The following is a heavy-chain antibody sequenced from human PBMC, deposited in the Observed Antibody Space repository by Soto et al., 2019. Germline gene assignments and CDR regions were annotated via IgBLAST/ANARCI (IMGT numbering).Heavy chain of an antibody. CDR1: GASISSGVNS. Sequence: QLQLQESGSGLVKPSQTLSLTCAVSGASISSGVNSWSWVRQPPGKGLEWIGYIYHSGSTHYNPSLKSRVTISIDRSKNQFSLRLRSVTAADTAVYYCATEGASHNGMDVW. CDR2: IYHSGST. D-gene: IGHD3-16*01. V-gene: IGHV4-30-2*01. CDR3: ATEGASHNGMDV. J-gene: IGHJ6*01.